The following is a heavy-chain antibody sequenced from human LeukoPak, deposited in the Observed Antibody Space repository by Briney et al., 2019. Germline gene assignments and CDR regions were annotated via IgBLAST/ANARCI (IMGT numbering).Heavy chain of an antibody. V-gene: IGHV4-38-2*02. J-gene: IGHJ4*02. Sequence: SETLSLTCTVSGYSISSGYYWGWIRQPPGKGLEWIGSIYHSGSTYYNPSLKSRVTISIDTSKNQFSLKLSSVTAADTAVYYCATYSSSSPGYWGQGTLVTVSS. CDR1: GYSISSGYY. CDR2: IYHSGST. D-gene: IGHD6-13*01. CDR3: ATYSSSSPGY.